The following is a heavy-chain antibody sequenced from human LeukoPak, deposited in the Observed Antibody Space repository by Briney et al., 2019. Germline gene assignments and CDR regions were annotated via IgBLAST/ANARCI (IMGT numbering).Heavy chain of an antibody. CDR1: GFTFDDYA. Sequence: GGSLRLSCAASGFTFDDYAMHWVRQAPGKGLEWVSGISWNSGSIGYADSVKGRFTISRDNAKNSLYLQMNSLRAEDTALYYCAKVSSWSAGNDYWGQGTLVTVSS. CDR3: AKVSSWSAGNDY. J-gene: IGHJ4*02. CDR2: ISWNSGSI. D-gene: IGHD6-13*01. V-gene: IGHV3-9*01.